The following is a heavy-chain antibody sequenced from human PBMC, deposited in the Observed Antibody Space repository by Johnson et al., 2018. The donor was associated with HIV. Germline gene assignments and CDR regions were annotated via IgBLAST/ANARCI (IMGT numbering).Heavy chain of an antibody. Sequence: VQLVESGGGVVRPGGSLRLSCAASGFTFHNYALTWVRHAPGKGLEWVCGISWNGGSTGYADSVKGRFTLSRDNGKKSLYLQMNSLRAEDTAFYYRARGTTYYDSSGYEVGNAFDFWGQGTRVTVSS. CDR3: ARGTTYYDSSGYEVGNAFDF. J-gene: IGHJ3*01. D-gene: IGHD3-22*01. V-gene: IGHV3-20*04. CDR2: ISWNGGST. CDR1: GFTFHNYA.